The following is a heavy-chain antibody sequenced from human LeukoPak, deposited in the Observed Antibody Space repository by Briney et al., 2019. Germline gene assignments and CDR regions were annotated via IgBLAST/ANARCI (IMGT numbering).Heavy chain of an antibody. D-gene: IGHD2-15*01. CDR3: ARDRFRYCSGAYCSHFEF. V-gene: IGHV3-9*03. Sequence: PGRSLRLCCAASGFIFDDYAMHWVRQAPGKGLEWVSGINWNSGTIGYADSVKGRFTISRDNAKNSLYLQMNSLRADDMAFYYCARDRFRYCSGAYCSHFEFWGQGTLVSVSS. J-gene: IGHJ4*02. CDR1: GFIFDDYA. CDR2: INWNSGTI.